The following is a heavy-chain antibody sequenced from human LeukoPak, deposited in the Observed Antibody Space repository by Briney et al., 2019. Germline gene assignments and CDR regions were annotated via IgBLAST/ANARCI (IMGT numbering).Heavy chain of an antibody. Sequence: GGSLRLFCAASGFTFSDYYMRWMRQAPGEGLVWVSYFSSSGSTIYYADSVKGRFTISRDNAKNSLYLQMNSLRAEDTAVYYCARDRKKWLQLGALGYWGQGTLVTVSS. V-gene: IGHV3-11*01. CDR2: FSSSGSTI. CDR3: ARDRKKWLQLGALGY. J-gene: IGHJ4*02. CDR1: GFTFSDYY. D-gene: IGHD5-24*01.